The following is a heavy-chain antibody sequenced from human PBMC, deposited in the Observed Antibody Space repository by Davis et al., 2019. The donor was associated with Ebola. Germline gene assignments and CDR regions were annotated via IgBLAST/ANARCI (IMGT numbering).Heavy chain of an antibody. V-gene: IGHV3-23*01. CDR2: ISSRGDNT. Sequence: PGGSLRLSCVASGFTFSNYAMSWVRQAPGKGLQWVSAISSRGDNTNYADSVKGRFTISRDNSKKTLYLQMNSLRVEDTAIYYCAKHQVYCSTTNCYIWGQGTMVTVSS. CDR3: AKHQVYCSTTNCYI. CDR1: GFTFSNYA. D-gene: IGHD2-2*01. J-gene: IGHJ3*02.